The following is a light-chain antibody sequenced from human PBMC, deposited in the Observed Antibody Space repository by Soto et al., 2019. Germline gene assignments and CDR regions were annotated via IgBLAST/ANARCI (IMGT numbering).Light chain of an antibody. J-gene: IGKJ1*01. CDR3: QQYGSSGT. CDR1: QSVSKNY. Sequence: EILLAQSPGTLALSPGERATLSCRASQSVSKNYLAWYPQKPGHAPRLLIHGASNRATGIPDRFSGSGSGTDFTLTISRLEPEDFAVYYCQQYGSSGTFGQGTKVDIK. CDR2: GAS. V-gene: IGKV3-20*01.